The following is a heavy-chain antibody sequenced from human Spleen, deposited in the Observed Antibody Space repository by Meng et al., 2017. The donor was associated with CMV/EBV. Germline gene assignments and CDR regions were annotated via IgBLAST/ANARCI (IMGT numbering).Heavy chain of an antibody. CDR2: IYYSGST. V-gene: IGHV4-59*01. Sequence: GSLRLSCTVSGGSISSYYWSWIRQPPGKGLEWIGYIYYSGSTNYNPSLKSRVTMSVDTSKKQFSLNLSSVTAADTAVYYCARVLVNWGSQTLNWYFDLWGRGTLVTVSS. CDR3: ARVLVNWGSQTLNWYFDL. D-gene: IGHD7-27*01. J-gene: IGHJ2*01. CDR1: GGSISSYY.